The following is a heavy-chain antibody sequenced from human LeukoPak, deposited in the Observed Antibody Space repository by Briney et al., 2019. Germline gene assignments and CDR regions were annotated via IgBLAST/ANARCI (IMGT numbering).Heavy chain of an antibody. CDR3: AREGYSSSWYSQLRPKYFQH. Sequence: PSETLSLTCAVYGGSFSGYYWSWIRQPPGKGLEWIGEINHSGSTNYNPSLKSRVTISVDTSKNQFSLKLSSVTAADTAVYYCAREGYSSSWYSQLRPKYFQHWGQGTLVTVSS. J-gene: IGHJ1*01. D-gene: IGHD6-13*01. V-gene: IGHV4-34*01. CDR2: INHSGST. CDR1: GGSFSGYY.